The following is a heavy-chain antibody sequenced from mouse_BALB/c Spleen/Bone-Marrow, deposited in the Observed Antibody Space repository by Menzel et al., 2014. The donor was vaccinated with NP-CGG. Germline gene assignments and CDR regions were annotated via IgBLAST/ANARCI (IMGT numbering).Heavy chain of an antibody. CDR1: GYSFTGYY. V-gene: IGHV1S34*01. D-gene: IGHD2-3*01. CDR3: ARGDGYYVEFEY. CDR2: ISCYNGAT. Sequence: LVKTGASVKISCKASGYSFTGYYMHWVKQSHGKSLEWIGYISCYNGATSYNQKFKGKATFTVDTSSSTAYMQFNSLTSEDSAVYYCARGDGYYVEFEYWGQGTTLTVSS. J-gene: IGHJ2*01.